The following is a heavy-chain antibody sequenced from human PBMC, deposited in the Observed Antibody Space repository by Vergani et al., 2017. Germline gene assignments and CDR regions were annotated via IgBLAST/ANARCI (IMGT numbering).Heavy chain of an antibody. D-gene: IGHD5-12*01. CDR1: GGSMSGYY. CDR2: IYYSGST. Sequence: QVRLQESGPGLVKPSETLSLTCSVSGGSMSGYYWSWIRQPPGKELEWIGYIYYSGSTYYNPSLKSRVTISVDTSKNQFSLKLSSVTAADTAVYYCARKAYSRRGFVAFDYWGQGTLVTVSS. J-gene: IGHJ4*02. V-gene: IGHV4-59*08. CDR3: ARKAYSRRGFVAFDY.